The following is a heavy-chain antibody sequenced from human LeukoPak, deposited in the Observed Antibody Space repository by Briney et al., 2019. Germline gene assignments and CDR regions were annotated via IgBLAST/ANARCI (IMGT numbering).Heavy chain of an antibody. D-gene: IGHD3-10*01. CDR1: GFTFSSYA. CDR2: ISGSGGST. J-gene: IGHJ6*03. CDR3: AKASYLTLYYYYFMDV. V-gene: IGHV3-23*01. Sequence: GGSLRLSCAASGFTFSSYAMSWVRQAPGKGLEWVSAISGSGGSTYYADSVKGRFTISRDNSKNTLYLQMNSLRAEDTAVYYCAKASYLTLYYYYFMDVWGKGTTVNVSS.